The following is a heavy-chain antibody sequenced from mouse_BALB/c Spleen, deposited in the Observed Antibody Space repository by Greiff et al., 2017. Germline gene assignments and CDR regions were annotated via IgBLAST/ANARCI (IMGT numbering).Heavy chain of an antibody. CDR3: ARGWLGGFFFDY. D-gene: IGHD2-3*01. CDR2: IWAGGST. J-gene: IGHJ2*01. CDR1: GFSLTSYG. V-gene: IGHV2-9*02. Sequence: VQLVESGPGLVAPSQSLSITCTVSGFSLTSYGVHWVRQPPGTGLEWLGVIWAGGSTNYNSALMSRLSISKDNSKSQVFLKMNSLQTDDTAMYYCARGWLGGFFFDYWGQGTTLTVSS.